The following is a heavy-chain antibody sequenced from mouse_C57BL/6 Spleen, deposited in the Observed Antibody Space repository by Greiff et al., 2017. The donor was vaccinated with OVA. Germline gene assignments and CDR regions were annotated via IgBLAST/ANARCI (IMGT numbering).Heavy chain of an antibody. D-gene: IGHD1-1*01. CDR2: IYPGNSDT. J-gene: IGHJ1*03. V-gene: IGHV1-5*01. CDR1: GYTFTSYW. CDR3: TRTDPITTDWYFDV. Sequence: VQLQQSGTVLARPGASVKMSCKTSGYTFTSYWMHWVKQRPGQGLEWIGAIYPGNSDTSYNQKFKGKAKLTAVTSASTAYMELSSLTNEDSAVYYCTRTDPITTDWYFDVWGTGTTVTVSS.